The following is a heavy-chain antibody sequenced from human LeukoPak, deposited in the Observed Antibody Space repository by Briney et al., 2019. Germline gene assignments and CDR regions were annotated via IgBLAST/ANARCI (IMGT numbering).Heavy chain of an antibody. V-gene: IGHV5-51*01. D-gene: IGHD2-2*01. J-gene: IGHJ4*02. Sequence: GESLKISCKGSGYSFTNYWIGCVRQMPGKALEWMGIVYPGDSDTRYSPSFQGQVTISADKSISTAYLQWSSLKASDTAICYCVRHRGVGSTFCPLDYWGQGTQVTVSS. CDR3: VRHRGVGSTFCPLDY. CDR2: VYPGDSDT. CDR1: GYSFTNYW.